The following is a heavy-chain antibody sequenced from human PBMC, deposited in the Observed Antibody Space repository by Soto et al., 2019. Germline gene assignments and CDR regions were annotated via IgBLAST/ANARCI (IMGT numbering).Heavy chain of an antibody. CDR2: IWYDGSNK. CDR1: GFTFSSYG. Sequence: ESGGGVVQPGRSLRLSCAASGFTFSSYGMHWVRQAPGKGLEWVAVIWYDGSNKYYADSVKGRFTISRDNSKNTLYLQMNSLRAEDTAVYYCARTNREYCSSTSCYHPADYWGQGTLVTVSS. V-gene: IGHV3-33*01. CDR3: ARTNREYCSSTSCYHPADY. J-gene: IGHJ4*02. D-gene: IGHD2-2*01.